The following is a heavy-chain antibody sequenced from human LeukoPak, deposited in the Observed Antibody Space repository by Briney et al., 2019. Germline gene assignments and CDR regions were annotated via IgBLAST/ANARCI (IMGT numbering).Heavy chain of an antibody. CDR3: ARQACSGGSCYYHYYYYMDV. CDR2: IYHSGST. D-gene: IGHD2-15*01. CDR1: GYSISSGYY. V-gene: IGHV4-38-2*01. Sequence: SETLSLTCAVSGYSISSGYYWGWIRPPPGKGLEWIGSIYHSGSTYYTPSLKSRVTISVDTSKNQFSLKLSSVTAADTAVYYCARQACSGGSCYYHYYYYMDVWGKGTTVTDSS. J-gene: IGHJ6*03.